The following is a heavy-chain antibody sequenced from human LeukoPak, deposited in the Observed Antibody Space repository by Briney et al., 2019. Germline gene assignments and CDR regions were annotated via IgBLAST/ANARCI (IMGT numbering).Heavy chain of an antibody. CDR1: GFTFSNYA. V-gene: IGHV3-23*01. D-gene: IGHD6-13*01. CDR3: AKDLYSSSPRNYFDY. Sequence: PGGSLRLSCVASGFTFSNYAMSWVRQAPGKGLEWVSAIGGSGGSTYYADFVKGRFTISRDNSKNTLYLQMNSLRAEDTAVYYCAKDLYSSSPRNYFDYWGQGTLVTVSS. CDR2: IGGSGGST. J-gene: IGHJ4*02.